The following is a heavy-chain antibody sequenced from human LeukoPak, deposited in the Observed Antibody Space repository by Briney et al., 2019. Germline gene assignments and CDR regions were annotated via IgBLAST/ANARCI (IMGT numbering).Heavy chain of an antibody. CDR3: ARGGTNGYFQH. CDR2: IYYSGST. Sequence: PSETLSLTCTVSGGSISSYFWTWIRQPPGKGLEWIGYIYYSGSTNYDPSLKSRVTISVDTSKNQFSLKLRSVTVADTAVYYCARGGTNGYFQHWGQGTLVTVSS. D-gene: IGHD1-14*01. V-gene: IGHV4-59*01. CDR1: GGSISSYF. J-gene: IGHJ1*01.